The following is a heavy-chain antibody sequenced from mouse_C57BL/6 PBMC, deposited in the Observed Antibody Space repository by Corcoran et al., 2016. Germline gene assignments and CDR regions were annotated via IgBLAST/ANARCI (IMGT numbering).Heavy chain of an antibody. J-gene: IGHJ4*01. CDR3: ARFNYYGSSYDLYAMDY. D-gene: IGHD1-1*01. CDR1: GFSLSTSGMG. Sequence: QVTLKESGPGILQSSQTLSLTCSVSGFSLSTSGMGVSWIRQPSGKGLEWLAHIYWDDDKRYNPSLKSRLTISKDTSRNQVFLKITSVDTADTATYYCARFNYYGSSYDLYAMDYWGQGTSVTVSS. CDR2: IYWDDDK. V-gene: IGHV8-12*01.